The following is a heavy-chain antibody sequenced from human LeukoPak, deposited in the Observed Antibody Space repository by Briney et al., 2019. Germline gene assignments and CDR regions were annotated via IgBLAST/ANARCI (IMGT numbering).Heavy chain of an antibody. CDR3: AKVAGYYHYYGMDV. Sequence: GGSLRLSCAASGFTFSSYAMGWVRQAPGKGLEWVSGISGSGGITYYADSVKGRFTISRDNSKNTLSLQMNSLRAEDTAVYYSAKVAGYYHYYGMDVWGQGTTVTVSS. CDR2: ISGSGGIT. CDR1: GFTFSSYA. D-gene: IGHD6-19*01. J-gene: IGHJ6*02. V-gene: IGHV3-23*01.